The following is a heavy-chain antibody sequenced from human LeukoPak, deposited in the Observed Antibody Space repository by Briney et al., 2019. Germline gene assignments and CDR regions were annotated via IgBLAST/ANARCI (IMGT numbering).Heavy chain of an antibody. CDR2: IRSSSSYI. CDR1: GFTFSSYS. D-gene: IGHD3-22*01. CDR3: AKSDYYDSSADNNYYYYYGMDV. J-gene: IGHJ6*02. Sequence: GGSLRLACAASGFTFSSYSMNWVRQAPGKGLEWVSSIRSSSSYIYYADSVKGRFTISRDNSKNTLYLQMNSLRAEETAVYYCAKSDYYDSSADNNYYYYYGMDVWGQGTTVTVSS. V-gene: IGHV3-21*04.